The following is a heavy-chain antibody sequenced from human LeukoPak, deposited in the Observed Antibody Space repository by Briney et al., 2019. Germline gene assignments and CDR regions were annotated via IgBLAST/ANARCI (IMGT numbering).Heavy chain of an antibody. J-gene: IGHJ4*02. CDR2: ISWNSGSI. Sequence: PGGSLRLSCAVSGFTFDDYAMHWVRQAPGKGLEWVSGISWNSGSIGYADSVKGRFTISRDNAKNSLYLQMNSLRAEDMALYYCARAGETYDSSGYTFDYWGQGTLVTVSS. D-gene: IGHD3-22*01. CDR3: ARAGETYDSSGYTFDY. CDR1: GFTFDDYA. V-gene: IGHV3-9*03.